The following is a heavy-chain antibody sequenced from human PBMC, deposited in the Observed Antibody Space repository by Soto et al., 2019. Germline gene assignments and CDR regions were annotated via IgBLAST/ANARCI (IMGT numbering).Heavy chain of an antibody. Sequence: GHAVTISCKGYGYGFSIPWVSWLRQMPGKCLEWVGIIYPGNSNTMYSPSFQGQVTISADAALSTTYLQWDTLKPSDPAIYFCASDSHCDGGNCPMGGFDMWGQGTMVT. CDR2: IYPGNSNT. V-gene: IGHV5-51*01. J-gene: IGHJ3*02. CDR3: ASDSHCDGGNCPMGGFDM. D-gene: IGHD2-15*01. CDR1: GYGFSIPW.